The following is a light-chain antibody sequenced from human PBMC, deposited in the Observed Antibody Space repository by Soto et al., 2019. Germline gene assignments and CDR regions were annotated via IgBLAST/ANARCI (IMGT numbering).Light chain of an antibody. J-gene: IGLJ1*01. CDR2: GNS. Sequence: QLVLTQPPSVSGAPGQRVTISCTGSSSNIGAGYDVHWYQQLPGTAPKLLIYGNSNRPSGVPDRFSGSKSGTSASLAITGLQAEDEADYYCQSYDSSLSGPYVFGTGTQLTVL. CDR1: SSNIGAGYD. V-gene: IGLV1-40*01. CDR3: QSYDSSLSGPYV.